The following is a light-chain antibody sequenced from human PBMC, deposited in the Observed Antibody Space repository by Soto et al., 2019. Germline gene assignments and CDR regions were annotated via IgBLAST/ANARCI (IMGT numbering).Light chain of an antibody. CDR2: QTS. Sequence: EIVLTHSPATLSSFAGDMVTLSVRASQYINTRLAWYQHRPGQAPRLLIYQTSIRAAGIPARFSASGSGTDFTLTISDVQPEDFALYYCHQRQSWPRTFGQGTKVDIK. J-gene: IGKJ1*01. CDR3: HQRQSWPRT. V-gene: IGKV3-11*01. CDR1: QYINTR.